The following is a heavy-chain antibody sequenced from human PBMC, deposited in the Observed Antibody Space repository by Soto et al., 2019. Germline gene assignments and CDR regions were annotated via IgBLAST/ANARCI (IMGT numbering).Heavy chain of an antibody. V-gene: IGHV1-2*02. J-gene: IGHJ6*01. CDR1: GYTFTGYY. D-gene: IGHD7-27*01. CDR3: ARENAGDTYYYYYGMDV. Sequence: AASVKVSCKASGYTFTGYYMHWVRQAPGQGLEWMGWINPNSGGTNYAQKFQGRVTMTRDTSISTAYMELSRLRSDDTAVYYCARENAGDTYYYYYGMDVWGQGTTVTVSS. CDR2: INPNSGGT.